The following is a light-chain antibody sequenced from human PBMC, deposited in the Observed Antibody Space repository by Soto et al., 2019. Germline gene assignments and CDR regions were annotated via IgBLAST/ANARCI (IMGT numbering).Light chain of an antibody. CDR3: QQRYNMIT. CDR2: DAS. J-gene: IGKJ5*01. V-gene: IGKV3-11*01. Sequence: IVLTQSPATLSVSPGQRATLSCRASQSAGTAFAWFQQKPGQPPRLLIYDASKRATGIPARFAGSGSGTEFTLTISSLAPEDFAVDYCQQRYNMITGGQGTRLEIK. CDR1: QSAGTA.